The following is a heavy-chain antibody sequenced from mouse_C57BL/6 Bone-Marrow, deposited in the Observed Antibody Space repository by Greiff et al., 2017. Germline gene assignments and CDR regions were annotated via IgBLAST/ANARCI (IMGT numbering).Heavy chain of an antibody. V-gene: IGHV5-2*01. CDR3: ARQRGYSNGAMDY. Sequence: DVKLVESGGGLVQPGESLKLSCESNEYEFPSHDMSWVRKTPEKRLELVAAINSDGGSTYYPDTMERRFIISRDNTKKTLYLQMSSLRSEDTALYYCARQRGYSNGAMDYWGQGTSVTVSS. J-gene: IGHJ4*01. CDR2: INSDGGST. D-gene: IGHD2-5*01. CDR1: EYEFPSHD.